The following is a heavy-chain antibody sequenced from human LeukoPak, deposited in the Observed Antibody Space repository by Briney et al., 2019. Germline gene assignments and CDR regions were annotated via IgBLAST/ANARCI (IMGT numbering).Heavy chain of an antibody. J-gene: IGHJ4*02. CDR3: AKDISGSGSYYLDY. Sequence: GGSLRLSCAASGFTFSSYGMHWVRQAPGKGLAWVSGISWNSGSIGYADSVKGRFTISRDNAKNSLYLQMNSLRAEDTALYYCAKDISGSGSYYLDYWGQGTLVTVSS. CDR1: GFTFSSYG. D-gene: IGHD3-10*01. CDR2: ISWNSGSI. V-gene: IGHV3-9*01.